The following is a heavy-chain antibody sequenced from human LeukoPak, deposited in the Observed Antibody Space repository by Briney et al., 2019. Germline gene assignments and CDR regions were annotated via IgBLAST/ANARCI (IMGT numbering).Heavy chain of an antibody. CDR2: MHHSGST. Sequence: PSESLSLTCAVSGCSINTYFRSWIRQTPGKGLEWIAYMHHSGSTDYYPSLKSRVTTSLDPSKNQFSLRLTSLTSADTAGYFCARGLPVTASFYFDYWGQGTLVTVSS. J-gene: IGHJ4*02. CDR1: GCSINTYF. V-gene: IGHV4-59*01. D-gene: IGHD2-21*02. CDR3: ARGLPVTASFYFDY.